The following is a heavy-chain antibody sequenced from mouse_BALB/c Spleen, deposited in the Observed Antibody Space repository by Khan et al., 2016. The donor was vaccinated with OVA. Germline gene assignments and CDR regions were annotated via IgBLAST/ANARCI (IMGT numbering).Heavy chain of an antibody. CDR3: AGGFDF. CDR1: GYNFTDYY. J-gene: IGHJ2*01. CDR2: IYPGSANA. V-gene: IGHV1-84*02. Sequence: QVQLQQSGPELVKPGASVKISCKASGYNFTDYYINWVKQKPGQGLEWIGWIYPGSANAKYNEKFKGKATLTVDTSSSTAFMQLTSLTSEDTAVYCSAGGFDFWGQGTTLTVSS.